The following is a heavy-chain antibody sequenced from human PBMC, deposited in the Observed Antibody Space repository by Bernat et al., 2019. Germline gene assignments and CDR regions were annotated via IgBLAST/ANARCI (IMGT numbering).Heavy chain of an antibody. CDR1: GFTFSSYA. CDR2: ISGSGATT. J-gene: IGHJ4*02. D-gene: IGHD6-13*01. CDR3: AKAPGPGSSWPEPVDS. V-gene: IGHV3-23*01. Sequence: EVQLLESGGALVQPGGSLRLSCAASGFTFSSYAMSWVRQAPGKGLEWVLSISGSGATTYYADYVKGRFTISRDNSKNTLYLQMKSLRDEDTAVYYCAKAPGPGSSWPEPVDSWGQGTLVTVSS.